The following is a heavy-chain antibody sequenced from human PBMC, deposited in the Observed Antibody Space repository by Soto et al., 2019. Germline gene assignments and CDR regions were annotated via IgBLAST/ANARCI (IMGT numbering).Heavy chain of an antibody. CDR3: ARRVGDGQCDF. Sequence: QVQLVQSGAEVKKPGASVRVSCRAYGYTFPYFGIHWVRQAPGQRLEWMGSINPANGDTPYSQKFQGRVTITSDTAATTGYMEMVRLTAADTAVYYCARRVGDGQCDFWGQGTLITVSS. D-gene: IGHD1-26*01. CDR1: GYTFPYFG. V-gene: IGHV1-3*01. J-gene: IGHJ4*02. CDR2: INPANGDT.